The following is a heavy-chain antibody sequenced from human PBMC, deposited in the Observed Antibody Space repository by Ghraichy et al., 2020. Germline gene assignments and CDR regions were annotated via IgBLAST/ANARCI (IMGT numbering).Heavy chain of an antibody. Sequence: GGSLRLSWAASGFTCSTFGMHWVLQAPVKGLEWVAVIWYDGSNKYYADSVKGRFTISRDNSKNTLYLQMNSLRAEDTAVYYCARDLGPTMAYFQHWGQGTLVTVSS. D-gene: IGHD4/OR15-4a*01. CDR3: ARDLGPTMAYFQH. CDR2: IWYDGSNK. J-gene: IGHJ1*01. V-gene: IGHV3-33*01. CDR1: GFTCSTFG.